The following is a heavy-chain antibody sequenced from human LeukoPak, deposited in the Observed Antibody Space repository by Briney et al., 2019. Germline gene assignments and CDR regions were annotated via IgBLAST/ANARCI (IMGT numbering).Heavy chain of an antibody. J-gene: IGHJ4*02. CDR2: ISSSSSYI. Sequence: PGGSLRLSCAASGFTFSSCSMNWVRQAPGKGLEWVSSISSSSSYIYYADSVKGRFTISRDNAKNSLYLQMNSLRAEDTAVYYCSTAMIDPYYFDYWGQGTLVTVSS. V-gene: IGHV3-21*01. D-gene: IGHD3-22*01. CDR3: STAMIDPYYFDY. CDR1: GFTFSSCS.